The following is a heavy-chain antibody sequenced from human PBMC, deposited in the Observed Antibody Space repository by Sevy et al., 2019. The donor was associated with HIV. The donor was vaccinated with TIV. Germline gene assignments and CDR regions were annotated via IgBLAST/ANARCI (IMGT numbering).Heavy chain of an antibody. V-gene: IGHV3-23*01. Sequence: GGSLRLSCAASGFTFSSYAMSWVRQAPGKGLEWVSAISGSGGSTYYADSVKGRFTISRDNSKNTLYLQMNSLRAEDTAVYYCANYCTNGVCYYYYYGMDVWGQGTTVTVSS. J-gene: IGHJ6*02. CDR2: ISGSGGST. CDR3: ANYCTNGVCYYYYYGMDV. CDR1: GFTFSSYA. D-gene: IGHD2-8*01.